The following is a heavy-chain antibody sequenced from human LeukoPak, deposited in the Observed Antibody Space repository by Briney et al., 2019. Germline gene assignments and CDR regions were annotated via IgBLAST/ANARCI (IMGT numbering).Heavy chain of an antibody. D-gene: IGHD6-13*01. Sequence: GGSLRLSCEASGFTFSSYAVTWVRQAPGKGLEWVSGITGSGDTTFYADSVKGRFTFSRDNSKNTLYLQMHSLRAEDTAVYYCVKDYSTIPAAANPLFDYWGQGALVTVSS. CDR2: ITGSGDTT. CDR3: VKDYSTIPAAANPLFDY. V-gene: IGHV3-23*01. CDR1: GFTFSSYA. J-gene: IGHJ4*02.